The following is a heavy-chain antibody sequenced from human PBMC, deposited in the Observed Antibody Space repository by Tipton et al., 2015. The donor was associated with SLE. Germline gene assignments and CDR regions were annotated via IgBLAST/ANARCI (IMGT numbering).Heavy chain of an antibody. Sequence: SLRLSCEASGFTFDDYGMSWVRQAPGKGLEWVSSINWSGATTSYGNSVKGRFTISRGNAKNFLYLQMDTLRAEDTAFFYCAREGARNSGTAFDMWGQGTLVTVSS. CDR3: AREGARNSGTAFDM. J-gene: IGHJ3*02. V-gene: IGHV3-20*04. CDR2: INWSGATT. CDR1: GFTFDDYG. D-gene: IGHD1-1*01.